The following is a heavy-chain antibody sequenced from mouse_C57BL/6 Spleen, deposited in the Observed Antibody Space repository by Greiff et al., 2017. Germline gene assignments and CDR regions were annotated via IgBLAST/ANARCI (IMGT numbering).Heavy chain of an antibody. CDR2: ISGGGGNT. CDR1: GFTFSSYT. V-gene: IGHV5-9*01. J-gene: IGHJ2*01. CDR3: ARQAMYYDYPGYFDY. D-gene: IGHD2-4*01. Sequence: EVKLMESGGGLVKPGGSLKLSCAASGFTFSSYTMSWVRQTPEKRLEWVATISGGGGNTYYPDSVKGRFTISRDNAKNTLYLQMSSLRSEDTALYYCARQAMYYDYPGYFDYWGQGTTLTVSS.